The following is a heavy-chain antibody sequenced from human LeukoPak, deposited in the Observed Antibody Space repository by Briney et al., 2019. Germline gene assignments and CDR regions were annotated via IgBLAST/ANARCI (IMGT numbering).Heavy chain of an antibody. V-gene: IGHV3-30*18. Sequence: GGSLRLSCAASGFTFSGCGMHWVRQAPGKGLEWVAVISYDGTKKFYADSVKGRFTISRDNSKSTLYLQMNSLRAEDTAVYSCAKVDGYTDPRNGMDVWGQGTTVTVSS. CDR2: ISYDGTKK. D-gene: IGHD5-24*01. CDR3: AKVDGYTDPRNGMDV. CDR1: GFTFSGCG. J-gene: IGHJ6*02.